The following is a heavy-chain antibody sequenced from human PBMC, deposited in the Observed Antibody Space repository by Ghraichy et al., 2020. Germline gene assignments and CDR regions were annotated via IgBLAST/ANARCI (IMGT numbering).Heavy chain of an antibody. V-gene: IGHV3-21*06. CDR1: GFTFSSYT. CDR2: ISSISTYI. Sequence: GGSLRLSCAASGFTFSSYTMNWVRQAPGKGLEWVSSISSISTYIYYADSVKGRFTISRDNSKNSLYLQMNSLRAEDMAVYYCARDRMGACTSTTCYGSYWGQGTLVTVSS. CDR3: ARDRMGACTSTTCYGSY. J-gene: IGHJ4*02. D-gene: IGHD2-2*01.